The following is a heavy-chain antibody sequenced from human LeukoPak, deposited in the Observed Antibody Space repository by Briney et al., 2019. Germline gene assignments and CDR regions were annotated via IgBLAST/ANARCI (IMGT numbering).Heavy chain of an antibody. CDR1: GFTFSDYY. J-gene: IGHJ6*02. Sequence: PGGSLRLSCAVSGFTFSDYYMSWIRQAPGKGLEWVSVIYSGGSTYYADSVKGRFTISRDNSKNTLYLQMNSLRAEDTAVYYCARGLDSYYDFWSGYYTGENYYYGMDVWGQGTTVTVSS. CDR2: IYSGGST. D-gene: IGHD3-3*01. CDR3: ARGLDSYYDFWSGYYTGENYYYGMDV. V-gene: IGHV3-66*01.